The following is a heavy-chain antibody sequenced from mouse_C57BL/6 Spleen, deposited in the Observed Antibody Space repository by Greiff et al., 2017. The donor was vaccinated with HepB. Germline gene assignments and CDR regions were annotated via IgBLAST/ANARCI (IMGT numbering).Heavy chain of an antibody. Sequence: EVQLQQSGPELVKPGASVKISCKASGYTFTDYYMNWVKQSHGKSLEWIGDINPNNGGTSYNQKFKGKATLTVDKSSSTAYMELRSLTSEDSAVYYCARGQPTVDYFDVWGTGTTVTVSS. CDR2: INPNNGGT. CDR3: ARGQPTVDYFDV. CDR1: GYTFTDYY. V-gene: IGHV1-26*01. J-gene: IGHJ1*03. D-gene: IGHD1-1*01.